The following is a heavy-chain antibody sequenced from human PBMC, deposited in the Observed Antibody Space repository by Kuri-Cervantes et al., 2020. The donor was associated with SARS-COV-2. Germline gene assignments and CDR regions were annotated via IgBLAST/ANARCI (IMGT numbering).Heavy chain of an antibody. V-gene: IGHV4-4*07. CDR3: ARGILGDDSIHYGMDV. CDR1: GGSISGYY. J-gene: IGHJ6*02. D-gene: IGHD2/OR15-2a*01. Sequence: ESLKISCTLSGGSISGYYWSWIRQSAGKGLEFIGRVHSSGGTNYNPSLESRVTMSIDTAKNQVSLRLTSVTAADTAVYYCARGILGDDSIHYGMDVWGQGTSVTVSS. CDR2: VHSSGGT.